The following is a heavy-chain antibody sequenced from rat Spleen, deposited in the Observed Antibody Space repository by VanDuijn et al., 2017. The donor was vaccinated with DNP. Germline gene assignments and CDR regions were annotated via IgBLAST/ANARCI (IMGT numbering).Heavy chain of an antibody. J-gene: IGHJ1*01. CDR3: ARGSGTYYWYFDF. D-gene: IGHD5-1*01. CDR2: LTNSGGHT. Sequence: EVQLVESGGGLVQPGRSLKLSCAASGFTFSNYGMAWVRQAPTKGLEWVASLTNSGGHTYYRDSVKGRFTISRDNAKSTLYLQMDSLRSEDTATYFCARGSGTYYWYFDFWGPGTMVTVSS. V-gene: IGHV5S13*01. CDR1: GFTFSNYG.